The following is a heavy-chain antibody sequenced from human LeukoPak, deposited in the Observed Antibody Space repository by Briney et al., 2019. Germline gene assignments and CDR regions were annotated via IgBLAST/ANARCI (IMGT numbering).Heavy chain of an antibody. J-gene: IGHJ4*02. CDR2: IKTDGSAK. V-gene: IGHV3-7*01. D-gene: IGHD3-22*01. Sequence: GGSLRLSCAASGVRFSEYWVTGVREAPGEGLECVANIKTDGSAKYYPDSVKGRFTVSRDNAKNTLYLQMNNMRVEDTAIYYCTKDLNHDSSGWGQGTLVTVSS. CDR3: TKDLNHDSSG. CDR1: GVRFSEYW.